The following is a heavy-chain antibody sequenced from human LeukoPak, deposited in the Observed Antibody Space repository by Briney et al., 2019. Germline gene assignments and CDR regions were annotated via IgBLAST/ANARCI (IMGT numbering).Heavy chain of an antibody. D-gene: IGHD6-19*01. Sequence: GRSLRLSCAASGFTFSGYGMHWVRQAPGKGLEWVAVISYDGSNKYYADSVKGRFTISRDNSTNTLYLQMNSLRAEDTAVYYCAKGHVEAGTDYFDYWGQGTLVSVSS. CDR2: ISYDGSNK. V-gene: IGHV3-30*18. J-gene: IGHJ4*02. CDR3: AKGHVEAGTDYFDY. CDR1: GFTFSGYG.